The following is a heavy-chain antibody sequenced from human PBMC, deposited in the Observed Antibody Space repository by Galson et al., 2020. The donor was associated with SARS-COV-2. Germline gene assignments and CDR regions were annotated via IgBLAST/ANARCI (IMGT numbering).Heavy chain of an antibody. CDR2: IIPILDVA. CDR3: AEGSDY. CDR1: GGNFNDFV. J-gene: IGHJ4*02. V-gene: IGHV1-69*10. Sequence: VKVSCKASGGNFNDFVFSWVRQAPGQGLEWMGRIIPILDVAHYAQKFQGRVTITADRPTSTAYMELSSLRSEDTAVYYCAEGSDYWGQGTLVTVSS.